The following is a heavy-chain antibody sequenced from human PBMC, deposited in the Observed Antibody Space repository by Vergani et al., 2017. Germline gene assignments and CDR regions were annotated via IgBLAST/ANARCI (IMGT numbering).Heavy chain of an antibody. J-gene: IGHJ4*02. CDR3: ARDQRMAAHYYDSSPLDY. CDR1: GFTFSSYG. CDR2: IWYDGSNK. V-gene: IGHV3-33*01. D-gene: IGHD3-22*01. Sequence: QVQLVESGGGVVQPGRSLRLSCAASGFTFSSYGMHWVRQAPGKGLEWVAVIWYDGSNKYYADSVKGRFTIYRDNSKNTLYLQMNSLRAEDTAVYYCARDQRMAAHYYDSSPLDYWGQGTLVTVSS.